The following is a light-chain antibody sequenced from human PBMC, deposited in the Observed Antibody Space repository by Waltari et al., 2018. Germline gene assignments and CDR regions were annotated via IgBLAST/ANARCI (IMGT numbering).Light chain of an antibody. V-gene: IGKV3-11*01. J-gene: IGKJ5*01. Sequence: EIVLTQSPATLYLSPGERATLSCRASQSVSSYLIWYQQKPGQAPRLLIYDAFNRATGIPARFSGSGSGTDFTLTISSLEPEDFAVYYCQQRANWPITFGQGTRLEIK. CDR1: QSVSSY. CDR2: DAF. CDR3: QQRANWPIT.